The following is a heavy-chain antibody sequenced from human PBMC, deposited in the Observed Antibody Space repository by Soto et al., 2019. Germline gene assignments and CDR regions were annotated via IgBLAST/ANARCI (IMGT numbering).Heavy chain of an antibody. CDR2: ISYDGSNK. CDR1: GCTCSSYG. V-gene: IGHV3-30*18. J-gene: IGHJ6*02. Sequence: GGSLRLWCAAAGCTCSSYGRHWVRQAPGKGLEWVAVISYDGSNKYYADSVKGRFTISRDNSKNTLYLQMNSLRAEDTAVYYCAKDVLRFLEWLAFYGMDVWGQGTTVTVSS. CDR3: AKDVLRFLEWLAFYGMDV. D-gene: IGHD3-3*01.